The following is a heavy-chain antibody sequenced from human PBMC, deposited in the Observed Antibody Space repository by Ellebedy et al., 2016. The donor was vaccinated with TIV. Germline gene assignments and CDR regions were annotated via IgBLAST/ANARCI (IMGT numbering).Heavy chain of an antibody. V-gene: IGHV4-39*01. J-gene: IGHJ5*02. CDR1: DDSLNSNDYF. CDR3: ARQGSGWLIRSFDP. CDR2: ISYSGNT. Sequence: SETLSLTXTVSDDSLNSNDYFWGWIRQPPGKGLEWIGSISYSGNTYYNPPLNSRVTISVDKSKNRFSMKLRSVTAADTAMYYCARQGSGWLIRSFDPWGQGTLVTVSS. D-gene: IGHD6-13*01.